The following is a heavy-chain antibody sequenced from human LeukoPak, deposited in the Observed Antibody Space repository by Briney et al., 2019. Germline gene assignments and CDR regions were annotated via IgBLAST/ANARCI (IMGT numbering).Heavy chain of an antibody. CDR3: ARGRTTVTTALAVNWFDP. D-gene: IGHD4-17*01. CDR2: IIPIFGTA. V-gene: IGHV1-69*05. CDR1: GYTFTSYG. Sequence: ASVKVSCKASGYTFTSYGISWVRQAPGQGGEWMGGIIPIFGTAKYAQKFQGRVTITTDESTSTAYMELSSLRSEDTAVYYCARGRTTVTTALAVNWFDPWGQGTLVTVSS. J-gene: IGHJ5*02.